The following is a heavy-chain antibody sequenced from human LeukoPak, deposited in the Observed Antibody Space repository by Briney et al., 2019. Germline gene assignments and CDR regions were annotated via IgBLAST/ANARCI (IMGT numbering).Heavy chain of an antibody. CDR1: GFTFTSSA. CDR2: IVVGSGNT. J-gene: IGHJ4*02. Sequence: SAKVSCKASGFTFTSSAVQWVRKARGQSLESIGWIVVGSGNTNYAQKFQERVTITRDMYTSTAYMELSSLRSEDTAVYYCAASPDYYDSSGYSYYFDYWGQGTLVTVSS. CDR3: AASPDYYDSSGYSYYFDY. V-gene: IGHV1-58*01. D-gene: IGHD3-22*01.